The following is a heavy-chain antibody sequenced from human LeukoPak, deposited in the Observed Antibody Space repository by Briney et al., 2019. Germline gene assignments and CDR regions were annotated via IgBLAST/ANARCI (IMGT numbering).Heavy chain of an antibody. Sequence: GRSLRLSCAASGFTFSSYAMHWVRQAPGKGLEWVAVISYDGSNKYYADSVKGRFTISRDNSKNTLYLQMNSLRAEDTAVYYCATLDNYDSSGCYGGPYDAFDIWGQGTMVTVSS. D-gene: IGHD3-22*01. CDR2: ISYDGSNK. CDR3: ATLDNYDSSGCYGGPYDAFDI. CDR1: GFTFSSYA. J-gene: IGHJ3*02. V-gene: IGHV3-30*04.